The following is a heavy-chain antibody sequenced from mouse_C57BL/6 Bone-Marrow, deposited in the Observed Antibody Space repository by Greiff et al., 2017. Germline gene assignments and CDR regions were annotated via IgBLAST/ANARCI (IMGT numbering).Heavy chain of an antibody. CDR1: GFTFSSYG. CDR3: ASRTGTWYFDV. CDR2: ISSGGSYT. Sequence: EVQVVESGGDLVKPGGSLKLSCAASGFTFSSYGMSWVRQTPDKRLEWVATISSGGSYTYYPDSVKGRFTISRDNAKNTLYLQMSSLKSEDTAMYYCASRTGTWYFDVWGTGTTVTVSS. D-gene: IGHD4-1*01. V-gene: IGHV5-6*01. J-gene: IGHJ1*03.